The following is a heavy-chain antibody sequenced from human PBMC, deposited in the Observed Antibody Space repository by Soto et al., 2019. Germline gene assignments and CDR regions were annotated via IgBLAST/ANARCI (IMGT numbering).Heavy chain of an antibody. CDR3: AKDRYGDYGGIDY. Sequence: EVQLLESGGGLVQPGGSLRLSCAASGFTFSTYAMIWVRQAPGKGLEWVSVITGSGGSTYYAYSVKGRFTISRDTSKNTLFLQMNSLRAEDTAVYYCAKDRYGDYGGIDYWGQGTMVTVSS. CDR2: ITGSGGST. CDR1: GFTFSTYA. D-gene: IGHD4-17*01. V-gene: IGHV3-23*01. J-gene: IGHJ4*02.